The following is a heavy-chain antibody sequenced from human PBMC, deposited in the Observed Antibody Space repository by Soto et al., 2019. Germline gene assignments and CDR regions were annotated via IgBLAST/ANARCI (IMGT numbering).Heavy chain of an antibody. J-gene: IGHJ4*02. V-gene: IGHV5-51*01. CDR3: ARLGCSSTSCPPHDY. D-gene: IGHD2-2*01. Sequence: GESLKISCKGSGYSFTSYWIGWVRQMPGKGLEWMGIIYPGDSDTRYSPSFQGQVTISADKSISTAYLQWSSLKASDTAMYYCARLGCSSTSCPPHDYWGQGTLVTVSS. CDR1: GYSFTSYW. CDR2: IYPGDSDT.